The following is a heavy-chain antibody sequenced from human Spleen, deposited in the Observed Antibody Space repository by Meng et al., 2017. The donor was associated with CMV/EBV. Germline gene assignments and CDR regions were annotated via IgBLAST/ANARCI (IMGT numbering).Heavy chain of an antibody. CDR2: ISTYNGNT. D-gene: IGHD3-22*01. CDR1: AYIFPNYG. V-gene: IGHV1-18*01. J-gene: IGHJ4*02. CDR3: AREGLTMIVPDY. Sequence: EVKKPGASVKVSCKASAYIFPNYGIIWVRQAPGQGLEWMGWISTYNGNTIYAQKLQGRVTMTTDTSTSTAYMELRSLRSDDTAVYYCAREGLTMIVPDYWGQGTLVTVSS.